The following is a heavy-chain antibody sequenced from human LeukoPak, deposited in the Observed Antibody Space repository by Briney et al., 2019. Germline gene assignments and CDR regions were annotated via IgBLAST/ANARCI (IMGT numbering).Heavy chain of an antibody. CDR2: ISSGSDAI. V-gene: IGHV3-48*04. Sequence: GGSLRLSCAASGFIFRSYSMSRVRQAPGKGLECVSYISSGSDAIDYADSVKGRFTISRDDAKNSLFLQMNSLRAEDTAVYYCTRGIRSSSTFDYWGQGALVTVSS. CDR3: TRGIRSSSTFDY. J-gene: IGHJ4*02. CDR1: GFIFRSYS. D-gene: IGHD6-6*01.